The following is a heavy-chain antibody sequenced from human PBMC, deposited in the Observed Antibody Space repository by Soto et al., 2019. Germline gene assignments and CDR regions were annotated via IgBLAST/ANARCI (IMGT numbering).Heavy chain of an antibody. V-gene: IGHV1-46*01. CDR3: ATGEYHYGSGISYSTLED. D-gene: IGHD3-10*01. Sequence: ASVKGSWKAAGYTFTNRCIHWVRQGPGQGPEWMGTINPSGGKTDYAQKFKGRVTLTSDTHTSTVYMELRSLRYEDTAIYYCATGEYHYGSGISYSTLEDWGQATLVILS. CDR2: INPSGGKT. CDR1: GYTFTNRC. J-gene: IGHJ4*02.